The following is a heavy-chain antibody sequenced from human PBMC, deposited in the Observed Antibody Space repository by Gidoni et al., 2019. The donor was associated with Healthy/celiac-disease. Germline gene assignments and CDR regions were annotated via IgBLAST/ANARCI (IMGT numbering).Heavy chain of an antibody. CDR2: IYPGDSDT. D-gene: IGHD3-10*01. J-gene: IGHJ4*02. V-gene: IGHV5-51*03. Sequence: EVQLVQSGAEVKKPGESLKISCKGSGDSFTSYWIGWVRQMPGKGLEWMGIIYPGDSDTRYSPSFQGQVTISADKSISTAYLQWSSLKASDTAMYYCARRFGELRIGPHFDYWGQGTLVTVSS. CDR3: ARRFGELRIGPHFDY. CDR1: GDSFTSYW.